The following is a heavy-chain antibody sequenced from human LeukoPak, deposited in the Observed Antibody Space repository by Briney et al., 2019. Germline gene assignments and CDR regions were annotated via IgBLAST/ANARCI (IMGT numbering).Heavy chain of an antibody. CDR1: GFTFSSYA. CDR3: ASGEGGAIDY. Sequence: PGGPLRLSCAASGFTFSSYAMHWVRQAPGKGLEYVSAISSNGGSTYYANSVKGRFTISRDNSKNTPYLQMGSLRAEDMAVYYCASGEGGAIDYWGQGTLVTVSS. D-gene: IGHD1-26*01. V-gene: IGHV3-64*01. CDR2: ISSNGGST. J-gene: IGHJ4*02.